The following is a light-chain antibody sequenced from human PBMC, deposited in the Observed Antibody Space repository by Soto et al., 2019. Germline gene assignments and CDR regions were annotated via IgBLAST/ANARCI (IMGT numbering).Light chain of an antibody. CDR3: QQYGSSPIFT. J-gene: IGKJ3*01. CDR2: GAS. CDR1: QSVSSSY. Sequence: EIVLTQSPGTLSLSPGERATLSCRASQSVSSSYLAWYQQKPGQAPRLLLYGASGSATGIPDRFSGSGSGTDFTLTVSRLEPEDFAVYYCQQYGSSPIFTFGHGTKVDIK. V-gene: IGKV3-20*01.